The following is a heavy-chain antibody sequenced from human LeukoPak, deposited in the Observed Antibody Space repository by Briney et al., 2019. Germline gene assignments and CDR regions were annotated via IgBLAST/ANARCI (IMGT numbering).Heavy chain of an antibody. V-gene: IGHV3-7*01. CDR2: INQGGSEK. CDR1: GFTFINNW. J-gene: IGHJ3*02. CDR3: ARENGDYADAFDI. Sequence: GGPLRLSCAASGFTFINNWMSWVRQAPGKGLEWVANINQGGSEKYYVDSVKGRFTISRDNAKNSLYLQMNSLRAEDTAVYYCARENGDYADAFDIWGQGTMVTVSS. D-gene: IGHD4-17*01.